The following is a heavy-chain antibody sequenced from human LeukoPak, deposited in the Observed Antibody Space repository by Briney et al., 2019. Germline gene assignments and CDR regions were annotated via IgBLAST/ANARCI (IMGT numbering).Heavy chain of an antibody. CDR2: IKQDGSEK. Sequence: GGSLRLSCAASGFTFSSYWMSWVRQAPGKGLEWVANIKQDGSEKYYVDSVKGRFTISRDNAKNSLYLQMNSLRAEDTAVYYCARDDSGSYPIFLDYWGQGTLVTVSS. J-gene: IGHJ4*02. V-gene: IGHV3-7*01. D-gene: IGHD1-26*01. CDR3: ARDDSGSYPIFLDY. CDR1: GFTFSSYW.